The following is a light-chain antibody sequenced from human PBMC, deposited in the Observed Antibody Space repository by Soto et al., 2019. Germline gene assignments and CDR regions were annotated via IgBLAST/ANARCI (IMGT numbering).Light chain of an antibody. CDR2: GVS. J-gene: IGKJ1*01. CDR1: QNISTY. V-gene: IGKV3-20*01. Sequence: EIVLTQSPATLSLSPGEGASLSCRASQNISTYLAWYQQRPGQVPRLLIYGVSKRAPAIPPRFSGSGSGTDFTLTISRLEPEDFAVYYCQQYGSSPTWTFGQGTKVDIK. CDR3: QQYGSSPTWT.